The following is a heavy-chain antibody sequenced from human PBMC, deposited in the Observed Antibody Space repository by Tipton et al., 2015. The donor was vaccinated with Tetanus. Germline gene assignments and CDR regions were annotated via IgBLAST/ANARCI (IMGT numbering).Heavy chain of an antibody. D-gene: IGHD4-17*01. CDR1: GGSISSYY. Sequence: QLVQSGAEVKPSETLSLTCTVSGGSISSYYWSWIRQPPGKGLEWIGYIYYSGSTNYNPSLKSRVTISVDTSKNQFSLKLSSVTAADTAVYYCARGGRYDYGVQGWFDPWGQGTLVTVSS. CDR2: IYYSGST. J-gene: IGHJ5*02. V-gene: IGHV4-59*01. CDR3: ARGGRYDYGVQGWFDP.